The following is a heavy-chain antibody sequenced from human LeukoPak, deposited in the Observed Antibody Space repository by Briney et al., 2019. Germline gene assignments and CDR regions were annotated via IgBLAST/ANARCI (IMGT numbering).Heavy chain of an antibody. CDR3: ARQRTDLQYYYYYMDV. V-gene: IGHV4-39*01. D-gene: IGHD4-17*01. Sequence: SETLSLTCTVSGGSISSSSYYWSWIRQPPGKGLEWIGEINHSGSTNYNPSLKSRVTISVDTSKNQFSLKLSSVTAADTAVYYCARQRTDLQYYYYYMDVWGKGTTVTISS. CDR1: GGSISSSSYY. J-gene: IGHJ6*03. CDR2: INHSGST.